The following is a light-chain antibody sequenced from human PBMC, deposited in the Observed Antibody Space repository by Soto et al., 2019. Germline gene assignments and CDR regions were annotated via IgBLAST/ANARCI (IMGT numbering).Light chain of an antibody. CDR1: RRDVGAYNY. Sequence: QAAMTQPASISGSLRQSIIITCTGTRRDVGAYNYVSWYQQQPGKAPKLMISEVSNRPSGVSNRLSGSKSGNTASMTISGLQAEDEADYYFCSFIRIPPYVSGTGTRSPS. CDR2: EVS. V-gene: IGLV2-14*01. CDR3: CSFIRIPPYV. J-gene: IGLJ1*01.